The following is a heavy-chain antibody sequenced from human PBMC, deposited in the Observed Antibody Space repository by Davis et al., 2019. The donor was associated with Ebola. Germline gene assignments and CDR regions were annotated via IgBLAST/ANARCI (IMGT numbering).Heavy chain of an antibody. Sequence: GGSLRLSCAASGFTFSSYAMHWVRQAPGKGLEWVAVISYDGSNKYYADSVKGRFTISRDNSKNTLYLQMNSLRVEDTAVYYCARGGGSSDYWGQGTLVTVSS. CDR1: GFTFSSYA. D-gene: IGHD1-26*01. J-gene: IGHJ4*02. CDR3: ARGGGSSDY. CDR2: ISYDGSNK. V-gene: IGHV3-30-3*01.